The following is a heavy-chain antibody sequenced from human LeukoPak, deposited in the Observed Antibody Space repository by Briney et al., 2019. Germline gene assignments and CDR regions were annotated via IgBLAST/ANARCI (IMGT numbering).Heavy chain of an antibody. V-gene: IGHV4-59*01. CDR1: GVSISSYY. Sequence: PSETLSLTCTVSGVSISSYYWTWIRQPPWEGLEWIGYIYYSGSTNYNPSLKSRVTISVDTSKNQFSLKLSSVTAADTAVYYCARALQPGVYAFDIWGQGTMVTVSS. CDR2: IYYSGST. J-gene: IGHJ3*02. CDR3: ARALQPGVYAFDI. D-gene: IGHD6-13*01.